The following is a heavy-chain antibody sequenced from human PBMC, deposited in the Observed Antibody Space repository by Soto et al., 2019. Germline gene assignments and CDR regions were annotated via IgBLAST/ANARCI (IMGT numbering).Heavy chain of an antibody. Sequence: QVQLVQSGAEVKKPGSSVKVSCKASGGTFNRYAISWLRQAPGQGPEWMGGITPMFGIGNYAQKFQGRVTITXXAXTXRVHMEQRRLTGEDTAVYYCAQTLGSAVAGPGRFDLWGRGTRVIVSS. V-gene: IGHV1-69*05. CDR3: AQTLGSAVAGPGRFDL. D-gene: IGHD6-19*01. J-gene: IGHJ2*01. CDR2: ITPMFGIG. CDR1: GGTFNRYA.